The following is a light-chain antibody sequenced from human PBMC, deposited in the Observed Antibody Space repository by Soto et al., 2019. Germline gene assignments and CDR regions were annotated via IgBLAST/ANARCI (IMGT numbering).Light chain of an antibody. J-gene: IGLJ1*01. CDR3: SSDRRGDTDV. CDR2: EVS. CDR1: SSDVGGYNS. Sequence: QSVLTQPASVSGSPGQSSTISCTGTSSDVGGYNSVSWYQQYPGNAPKLMIYEVSNRPSGVSNRFSGSSSGNTASLTISGLQAEDEADYYCSSDRRGDTDVFGTGTKLTVL. V-gene: IGLV2-14*01.